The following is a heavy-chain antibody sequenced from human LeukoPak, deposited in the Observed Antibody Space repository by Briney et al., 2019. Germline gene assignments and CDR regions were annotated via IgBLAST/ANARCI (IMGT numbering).Heavy chain of an antibody. CDR2: IYHDGRT. Sequence: PSETLSLTCAVSGDSISGNHWWSWLRQPPGKGLEWIGEIYHDGRTNHNPSLNSRLTISMDKSKNQFSLKLSSVTAADTAVYYCGRAGYYCIDHWGQGALVTVSS. CDR1: GDSISGNHW. J-gene: IGHJ4*02. D-gene: IGHD5-12*01. CDR3: GRAGYYCIDH. V-gene: IGHV4-4*02.